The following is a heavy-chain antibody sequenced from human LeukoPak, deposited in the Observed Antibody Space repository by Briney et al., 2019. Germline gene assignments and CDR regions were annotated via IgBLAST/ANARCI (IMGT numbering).Heavy chain of an antibody. CDR1: GFTFNNYA. Sequence: PGGSLRLSCAASGFTFNNYAMSWVRQAPGKGLQWVSDISGTGGSTYYVDSVKGRFTISRDNSKNTLYLQMNSLRAEDTAVYYCAKGVGTYNSSPCDYWGQGTLVTVSS. V-gene: IGHV3-23*01. D-gene: IGHD6-13*01. CDR2: ISGTGGST. J-gene: IGHJ4*02. CDR3: AKGVGTYNSSPCDY.